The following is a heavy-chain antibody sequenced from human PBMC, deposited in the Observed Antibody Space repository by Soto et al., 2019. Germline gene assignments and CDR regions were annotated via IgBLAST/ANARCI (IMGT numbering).Heavy chain of an antibody. CDR1: GGTFSSYT. Sequence: SVKVSCKASGGTFSSYTISWVRQAPGQGLEWMGRIIPILGIASYAQKFQGRVTITADKSTSTAYMELSSLRSEDTAVYYCARDFVTMVRGVMDYYYYYMDVWGKGTTVTVSS. CDR3: ARDFVTMVRGVMDYYYYYMDV. V-gene: IGHV1-69*04. CDR2: IIPILGIA. J-gene: IGHJ6*03. D-gene: IGHD3-10*01.